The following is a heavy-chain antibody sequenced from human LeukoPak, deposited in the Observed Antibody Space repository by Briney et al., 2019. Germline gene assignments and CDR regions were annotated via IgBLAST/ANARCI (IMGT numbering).Heavy chain of an antibody. CDR2: IIPIFGTA. Sequence: SVKVSCKASGYTFTSYYMHWVRQAPGQGLEWMGGIIPIFGTANYAQKFQGRVTITADKSTSTAYMELSSLRSEDTAVYYCAGNSGSYYLSLFDYWGQGTLVTVSS. D-gene: IGHD1-26*01. CDR3: AGNSGSYYLSLFDY. J-gene: IGHJ4*02. CDR1: GYTFTSYY. V-gene: IGHV1-69*06.